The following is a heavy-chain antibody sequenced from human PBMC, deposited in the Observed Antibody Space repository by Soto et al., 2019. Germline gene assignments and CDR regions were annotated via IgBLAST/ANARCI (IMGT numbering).Heavy chain of an antibody. CDR3: ARSCPPGYYGMAV. CDR2: IYYSGST. Sequence: PSETLSLTCTVAGGSISSYYWSWIRQPPGKGLEWIGYIYYSGSTNYNPSLKSRVTISVDTSKNQFSLKLSSVTAADTAVYYCARSCPPGYYGMAVWRQGTTVTVSS. V-gene: IGHV4-59*01. J-gene: IGHJ6*02. CDR1: GGSISSYY. D-gene: IGHD3-10*01.